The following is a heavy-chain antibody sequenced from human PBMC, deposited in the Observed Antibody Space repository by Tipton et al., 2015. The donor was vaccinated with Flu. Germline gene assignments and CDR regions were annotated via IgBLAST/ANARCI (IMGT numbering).Heavy chain of an antibody. CDR1: GFTFNDYY. Sequence: SLRLSCTASGFTFNDYYITWIRQAPGKGLEWVANIKQDGSEKNYVDSVKGRFTISRDNDKRSLYLQMNTLRAEDTAVYYCAREIPGGATNLDYWGQGTLVTVSS. CDR3: AREIPGGATNLDY. CDR2: IKQDGSEK. J-gene: IGHJ4*02. V-gene: IGHV3-7*03. D-gene: IGHD2-21*01.